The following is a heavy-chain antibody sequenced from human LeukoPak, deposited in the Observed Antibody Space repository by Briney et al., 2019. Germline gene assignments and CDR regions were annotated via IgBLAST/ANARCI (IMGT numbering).Heavy chain of an antibody. CDR2: IYYSGST. V-gene: IGHV4-39*01. CDR3: ARLKAGTIDY. J-gene: IGHJ4*02. CDR1: GGSISSSSYY. D-gene: IGHD3-10*01. Sequence: SETLSLTCTVSGGSISSSSYYWGWIRQPPGKGLEWIGSIYYSGSTYYNPSLKSRVTISVDTSKNQFSLKPSSVTAADTAVYYCARLKAGTIDYWGQGTLVTVSS.